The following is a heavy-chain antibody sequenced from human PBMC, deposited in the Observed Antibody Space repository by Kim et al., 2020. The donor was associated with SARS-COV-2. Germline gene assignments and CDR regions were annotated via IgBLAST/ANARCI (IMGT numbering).Heavy chain of an antibody. Sequence: ADSVKGRFTISRDDAKNTLFLQMNSRRDEDSAVYYCARVFYNSGRTNAFDIWGQGTMVTVSS. CDR3: ARVFYNSGRTNAFDI. V-gene: IGHV3-74*01. J-gene: IGHJ3*02. D-gene: IGHD3-10*01.